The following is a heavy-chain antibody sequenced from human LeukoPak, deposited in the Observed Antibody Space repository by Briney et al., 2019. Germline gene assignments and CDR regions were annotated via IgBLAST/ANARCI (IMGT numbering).Heavy chain of an antibody. CDR1: GFTFSSYE. CDR3: GGGEVLRYFDWFH. V-gene: IGHV3-48*03. CDR2: ISSSGSTI. D-gene: IGHD3-9*01. J-gene: IGHJ4*02. Sequence: GGSLRLSCAASGFTFSSYEMNWVRQAPGKGLEWVSYISSSGSTIYYADSVKGRFTISRDNAKNSLYLQMNSLRAEDTAVYYCGGGEVLRYFDWFHWGQGTLVTVSS.